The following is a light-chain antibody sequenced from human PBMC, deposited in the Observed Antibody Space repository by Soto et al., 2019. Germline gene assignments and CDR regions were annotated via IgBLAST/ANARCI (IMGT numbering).Light chain of an antibody. CDR2: GAS. CDR1: QTVTNN. Sequence: EIVITQSPATLSVSPGEGATLSCRASQTVTNNLAWYQQKPGQAPRLLIYGASTRATGIPARFSGSGSGTEFTLTISSLQSEDFAVYYCQQYNNWPRTFGQGTKVEIK. J-gene: IGKJ1*01. CDR3: QQYNNWPRT. V-gene: IGKV3-15*01.